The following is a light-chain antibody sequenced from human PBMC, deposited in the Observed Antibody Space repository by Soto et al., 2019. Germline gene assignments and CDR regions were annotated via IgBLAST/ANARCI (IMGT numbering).Light chain of an antibody. CDR2: GAS. V-gene: IGKV3-20*01. CDR1: QSVDSTF. J-gene: IGKJ1*01. CDR3: QQYKSSVT. Sequence: EIVLTQSPGSLSLSPGERATLSCRASQSVDSTFFAWYQKKPGQAPRLLIYGASKRATGVPDKFSGSGSGTDFTLTISRLEPEDFALYYCQQYKSSVTFGQGTKVEIK.